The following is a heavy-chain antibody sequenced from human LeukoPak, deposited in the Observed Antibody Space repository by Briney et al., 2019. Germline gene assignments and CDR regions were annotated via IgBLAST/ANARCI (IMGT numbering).Heavy chain of an antibody. V-gene: IGHV3-72*01. Sequence: PGGSLRLSCVASGFTLSDHYMDWVRQAPGKGLEWVGRTRNKAKSYTTEYAASVKGRFTISRDDSKNSLYLQMNSLKTEDTAVYYCARERDYYYGIDVWGQGTTVTVSS. CDR1: GFTLSDHY. J-gene: IGHJ6*02. CDR2: TRNKAKSYTT. CDR3: ARERDYYYGIDV.